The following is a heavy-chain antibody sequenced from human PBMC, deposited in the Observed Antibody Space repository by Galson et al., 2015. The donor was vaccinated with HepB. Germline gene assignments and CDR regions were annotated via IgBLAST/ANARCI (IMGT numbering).Heavy chain of an antibody. D-gene: IGHD3-10*01. V-gene: IGHV1-69*06. CDR1: GGTFSSYA. CDR2: IIPIFGTA. CDR3: ARETIYGSGSYNFDY. Sequence: SVKVSCKASGGTFSSYAISWVRQAPGQGLEWMGGIIPIFGTANYAQKFQGRVTITADKSTSTAYMELSSLRSEDTAVYYCARETIYGSGSYNFDYWGQGTLVTVSS. J-gene: IGHJ4*02.